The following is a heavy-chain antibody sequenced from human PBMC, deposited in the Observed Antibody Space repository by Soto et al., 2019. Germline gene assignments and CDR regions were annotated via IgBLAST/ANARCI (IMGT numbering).Heavy chain of an antibody. Sequence: QLQLQESGPGLVKPSETLSLTCTVSGDSISSSSYYWGWIRQPPGKGLEWIGTIYYSGRSFYNPYIKGRVTISVDTSKNQFSLKFSSVTAADTAVYYCARHEGRYCSGGSCYPGDYWGQGTLVTVSS. CDR3: ARHEGRYCSGGSCYPGDY. V-gene: IGHV4-39*01. CDR1: GDSISSSSYY. CDR2: IYYSGRS. D-gene: IGHD2-15*01. J-gene: IGHJ4*02.